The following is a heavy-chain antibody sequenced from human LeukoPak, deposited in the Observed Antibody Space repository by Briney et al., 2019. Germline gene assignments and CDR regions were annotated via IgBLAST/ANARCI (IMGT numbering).Heavy chain of an antibody. CDR2: ISSSGSTI. CDR1: GFTFSSYE. CDR3: AKGRRDGCNFDFDY. D-gene: IGHD5-24*01. J-gene: IGHJ4*02. Sequence: GGSLRLSCAASGFTFSSYEMNWVRQAPGKGLEWVSYISSSGSTIYYADSVKGRFTISRDNAKNSLYLQMNSLRAEDTAVYYCAKGRRDGCNFDFDYWGQGTLVTVSS. V-gene: IGHV3-48*03.